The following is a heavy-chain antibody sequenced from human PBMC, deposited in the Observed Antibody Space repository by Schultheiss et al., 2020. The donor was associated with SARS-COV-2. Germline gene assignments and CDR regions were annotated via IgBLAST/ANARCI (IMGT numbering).Heavy chain of an antibody. D-gene: IGHD6-13*01. CDR2: IYHSGST. CDR1: GYSISSGYY. Sequence: SETLSLTCAVSGYSISSGYYWGWIRQPPGKGLEWIGSIYHSGSTHYNPSLKSRVTISVDTSKNQFSLKLSSVTAADTAVYYCARIRYSSSCYFDYWGQGTLVTVSS. J-gene: IGHJ4*02. CDR3: ARIRYSSSCYFDY. V-gene: IGHV4-38-2*01.